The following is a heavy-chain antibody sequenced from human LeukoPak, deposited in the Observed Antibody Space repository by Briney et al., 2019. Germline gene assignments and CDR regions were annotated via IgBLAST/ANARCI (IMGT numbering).Heavy chain of an antibody. CDR2: IKGTGLTT. V-gene: IGHV3-11*04. CDR3: ARDFSGWSVDP. D-gene: IGHD6-19*01. CDR1: GFTFSYYY. J-gene: IGHJ5*02. Sequence: PGGALRLSCAASGFTFSYYYMSWIRQAPGKGLEWGSTIKGTGLTTYYADSVKGRFTISRDNAKNSLYLQMNSLKVEDTAVYYCARDFSGWSVDPWGQGTLVTVSS.